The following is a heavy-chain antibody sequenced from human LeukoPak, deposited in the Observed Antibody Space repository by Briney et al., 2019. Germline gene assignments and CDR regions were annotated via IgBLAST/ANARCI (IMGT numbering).Heavy chain of an antibody. Sequence: SETLSLTCTVSGGSISSYYWSWIRQPPGKGLEWIGYIYYSGSTNYNPSLKSRVTISVDTSKNQFSLKLSSVTAADTAVYYCARDQWLSTGGWFDPWGQGTLVTVSS. V-gene: IGHV4-59*01. CDR1: GGSISSYY. J-gene: IGHJ5*02. D-gene: IGHD6-19*01. CDR2: IYYSGST. CDR3: ARDQWLSTGGWFDP.